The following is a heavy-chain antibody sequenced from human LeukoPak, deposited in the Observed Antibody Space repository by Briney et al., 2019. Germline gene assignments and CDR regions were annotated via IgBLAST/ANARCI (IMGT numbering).Heavy chain of an antibody. J-gene: IGHJ4*02. CDR1: GFTFSSYS. CDR3: ARDKAVGATHFDY. D-gene: IGHD1-26*01. CDR2: ISSSSSYI. Sequence: GGSLRLSCAASGFTFSSYSTSWVRQAPGEGLEWVSSISSSSSYIYYADSVKGRFTISRDNAKNSLYLQMNSLRAEDTAVYYCARDKAVGATHFDYWGQGTLVTVSS. V-gene: IGHV3-21*04.